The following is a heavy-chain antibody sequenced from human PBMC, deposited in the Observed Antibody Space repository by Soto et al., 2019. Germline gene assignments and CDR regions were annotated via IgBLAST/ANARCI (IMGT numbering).Heavy chain of an antibody. CDR3: ARTSCSGGSCSPDP. V-gene: IGHV3-74*01. J-gene: IGHJ5*02. Sequence: GGSLRLSCAASGFTLSGYWMHWVRQGPGKGPVWVARISSSGSTTDYADSVKGRFTISRDNAKNTLFLQMSSLRHEDTAVYYCARTSCSGGSCSPDPWGRGTLVTVSS. D-gene: IGHD2-15*01. CDR1: GFTLSGYW. CDR2: ISSSGSTT.